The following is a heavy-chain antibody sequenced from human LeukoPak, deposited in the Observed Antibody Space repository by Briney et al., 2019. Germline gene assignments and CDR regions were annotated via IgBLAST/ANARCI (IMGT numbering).Heavy chain of an antibody. CDR3: ARGPYSSNWYVDY. V-gene: IGHV3-48*03. CDR2: ISRTGNSI. CDR1: GFTLTSYE. J-gene: IGHJ4*02. D-gene: IGHD6-13*01. Sequence: GGSLRLSCAASGFTLTSYEMNWVRLAPGKGLEWISYISRTGNSIYYADSVKGRFTVSRDSAKNSLYLQMNSLRAEDTAVYYCARGPYSSNWYVDYWGQGTLVTVSS.